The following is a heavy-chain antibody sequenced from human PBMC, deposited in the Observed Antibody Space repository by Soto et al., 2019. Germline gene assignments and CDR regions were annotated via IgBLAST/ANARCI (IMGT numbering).Heavy chain of an antibody. CDR3: VRGGHFRDAYDI. V-gene: IGHV1-24*01. CDR1: GDTLSESS. D-gene: IGHD3-3*02. Sequence: APVKVSCKVSGDTLSESSIQWLRQAPGKGIEWVGGIDPEDGERIHAQKFQGRLNLAEDKSTDTAYMELSSLRSEDTALYYCVRGGHFRDAYDIWGQGTMVTVSS. CDR2: IDPEDGER. J-gene: IGHJ3*02.